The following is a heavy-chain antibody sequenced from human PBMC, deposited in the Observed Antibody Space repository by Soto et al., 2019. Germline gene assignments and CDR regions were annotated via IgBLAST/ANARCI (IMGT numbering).Heavy chain of an antibody. CDR3: ARALRWELHDY. D-gene: IGHD1-26*01. CDR1: GGSVSSGSYY. Sequence: PSETLSLTCTVSGGSVSSGSYYWSWIRQPPGKGLEWIGYIYYSGSTNYNPSLKSRVTISVDTSKNQFSLKLSSVTAADTAVYYCARALRWELHDYWGQGTLVTVSS. J-gene: IGHJ4*02. CDR2: IYYSGST. V-gene: IGHV4-61*01.